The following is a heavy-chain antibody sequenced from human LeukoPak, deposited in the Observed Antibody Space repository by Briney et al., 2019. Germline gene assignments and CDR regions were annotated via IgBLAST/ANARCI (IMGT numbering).Heavy chain of an antibody. CDR3: ARGYSGYDRYFDY. V-gene: IGHV4-59*08. CDR2: IYYSGST. J-gene: IGHJ4*02. CDR1: GGSISSHY. Sequence: SETLSLTCTVSGGSISSHYWSWIRQPPGKGLEWIGYIYYSGSTNYNPSLKSRVTISVDTSKNQFSLKLSSVTAADTAVYYCARGYSGYDRYFDYWGQGTLVTVSS. D-gene: IGHD5-12*01.